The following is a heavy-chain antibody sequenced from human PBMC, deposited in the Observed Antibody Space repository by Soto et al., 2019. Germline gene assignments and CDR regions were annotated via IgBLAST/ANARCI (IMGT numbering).Heavy chain of an antibody. V-gene: IGHV3-15*01. D-gene: IGHD5-12*01. J-gene: IGHJ6*02. CDR1: GFTFSNAW. CDR3: TTAHSGFYYYYGMDV. Sequence: EVQLVESGGGLVKPGGSLRLSCAASGFTFSNAWMSWVRQAPGKGLEWVGRIKSKTDGGTTDYAAPVKGRFTISRDDSKNTLYLQMNSLKTEDTAVYYCTTAHSGFYYYYGMDVWGQGTTVTVSS. CDR2: IKSKTDGGTT.